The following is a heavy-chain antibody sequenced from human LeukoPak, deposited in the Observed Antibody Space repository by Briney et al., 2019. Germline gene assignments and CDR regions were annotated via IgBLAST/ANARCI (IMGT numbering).Heavy chain of an antibody. CDR3: ARDKVGATTRIMDY. CDR2: IYYSGST. V-gene: IGHV4-31*03. Sequence: SETLSLTCTVSGGFISSGGYYWSWIRQHPGKGLEWIGYIYYSGSTYYNPSLKSRVTISVDTSKNQFSLKLSSVTAADTAVYYCARDKVGATTRIMDYWGQGTLVTVSS. CDR1: GGFISSGGYY. D-gene: IGHD1-26*01. J-gene: IGHJ4*02.